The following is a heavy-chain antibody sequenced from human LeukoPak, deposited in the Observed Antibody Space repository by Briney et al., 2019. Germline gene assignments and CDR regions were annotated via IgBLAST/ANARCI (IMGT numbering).Heavy chain of an antibody. D-gene: IGHD5-18*01. CDR3: ANVPSIPYSYGSVYYFDY. CDR1: RFTFSSYA. Sequence: PGGSLRLSCAASRFTFSSYAMSWVRQAPGKGLEWVSTFSGSGGSTYYADSVKGRFTISRDNSKNTLYLQMNSVRAEDTAVYYCANVPSIPYSYGSVYYFDYWGQGTLVTVSS. CDR2: FSGSGGST. J-gene: IGHJ4*02. V-gene: IGHV3-23*01.